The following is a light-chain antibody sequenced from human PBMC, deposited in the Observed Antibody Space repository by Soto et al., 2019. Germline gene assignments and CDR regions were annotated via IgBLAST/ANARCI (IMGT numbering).Light chain of an antibody. V-gene: IGKV3D-20*01. CDR3: QHYGKSSWT. Sequence: IVLTQSPGTLSLSPGEVATLSCGASQTITYNFLAWYQKKPGLAPRLLVYDASTRATGIPARFSGSGSGTDFTLTIGPLEPEDFAGYFCQHYGKSSWTFGGGTGWRS. CDR1: QTITYNF. CDR2: DAS. J-gene: IGKJ4*01.